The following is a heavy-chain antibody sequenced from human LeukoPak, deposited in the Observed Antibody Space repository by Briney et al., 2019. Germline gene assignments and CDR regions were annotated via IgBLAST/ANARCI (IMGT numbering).Heavy chain of an antibody. CDR3: ARVGGHCTSTSCPPPDY. Sequence: GGSLRLSCAASGFTFSSYNMDWVRQAPGKGLEWVSFIDSSSRYIYQADSVKGRFTISRDNAKGSVFLQMNSLRAEDTAVYYCARVGGHCTSTSCPPPDYWGQGTLVTVSS. CDR2: IDSSSRYI. D-gene: IGHD2-2*01. J-gene: IGHJ4*02. V-gene: IGHV3-21*01. CDR1: GFTFSSYN.